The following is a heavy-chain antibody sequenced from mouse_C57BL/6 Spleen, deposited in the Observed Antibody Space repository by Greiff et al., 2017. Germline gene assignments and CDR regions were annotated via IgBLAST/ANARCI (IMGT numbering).Heavy chain of an antibody. Sequence: VQLQQSGPELVKPGASVKISCKASGYTFTDYYMNWVKQSHGKSLEWIGDINPNNGGTSYNQKFKGKATLTVDKSSSTAYMELRSLTSEDSAVYYCAVLWLRYAMDYWGQGTSVTVSS. CDR3: AVLWLRYAMDY. CDR1: GYTFTDYY. CDR2: INPNNGGT. D-gene: IGHD2-2*01. V-gene: IGHV1-26*01. J-gene: IGHJ4*01.